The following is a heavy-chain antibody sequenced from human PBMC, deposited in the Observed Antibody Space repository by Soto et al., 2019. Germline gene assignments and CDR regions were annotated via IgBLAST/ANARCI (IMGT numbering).Heavy chain of an antibody. CDR3: AENVWGITIFGGMDV. D-gene: IGHD3-9*01. CDR1: GFTFSSYA. CDR2: ISGSGGST. V-gene: IGHV3-23*01. Sequence: EVQLLESGGGLVQPGGSLRLSCAASGFTFSSYAMSWVRQAPGKGLEWVSAISGSGGSTYYADSVKGRFTISRDNSKNTLYLQMNSLRAEDTAVYDCAENVWGITIFGGMDVWGQGTTVTVSS. J-gene: IGHJ6*02.